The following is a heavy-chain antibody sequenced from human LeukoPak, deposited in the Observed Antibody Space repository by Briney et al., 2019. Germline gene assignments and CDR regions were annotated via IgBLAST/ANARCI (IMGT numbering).Heavy chain of an antibody. CDR1: GFTFSSYA. CDR3: AKGNYYDSSGYYDP. V-gene: IGHV3-23*01. Sequence: GGSLRLSCAVSGFTFSSYAMSWVRQAPGKGLEWVSAISGSGGSTYYADSVKGRFTISRDNSKNTLYLQMNSLRAEDTAVYYCAKGNYYDSSGYYDPWGQGTLVTVSS. CDR2: ISGSGGST. J-gene: IGHJ5*02. D-gene: IGHD3-22*01.